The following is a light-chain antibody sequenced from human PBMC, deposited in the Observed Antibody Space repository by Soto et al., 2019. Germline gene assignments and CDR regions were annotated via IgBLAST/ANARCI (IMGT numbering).Light chain of an antibody. Sequence: QSVLTRPASVSGSPGQSITISCTGTSSDVGGYNYVSWYQQHPGKAPKLMIYDVSNRPSGVSNRFSGSKSGNTVSLTISGLQAEDEADYYCSSYTSSSTLVFGTGTKVTVL. J-gene: IGLJ1*01. CDR3: SSYTSSSTLV. CDR1: SSDVGGYNY. CDR2: DVS. V-gene: IGLV2-14*01.